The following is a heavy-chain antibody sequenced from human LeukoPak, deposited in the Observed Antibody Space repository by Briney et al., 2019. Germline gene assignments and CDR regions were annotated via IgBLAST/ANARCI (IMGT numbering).Heavy chain of an antibody. J-gene: IGHJ5*02. V-gene: IGHV4-34*01. CDR2: INHSGST. CDR1: GGSFSGYY. D-gene: IGHD2-15*01. CDR3: ARQGVVVVVAAGNWFDP. Sequence: SETLSLTCAVYGGSFSGYYWSWIRQPPGKGLEWIGEINHSGSTNYNPSLKSRVTISVDTSKNQFSLKLSSVTAADTAVYYCARQGVVVVVAAGNWFDPWGQGTLVTVSS.